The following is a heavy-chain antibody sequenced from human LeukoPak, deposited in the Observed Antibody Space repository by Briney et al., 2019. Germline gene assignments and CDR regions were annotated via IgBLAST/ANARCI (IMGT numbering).Heavy chain of an antibody. Sequence: AASVKVSCKSSGGTFSSYAISWVRQAPGQGLEWMGGIIPIFGTANYAQKFQGRVTITADESTSTAYMELSSLRSEDKAVYYCARMYMITFGGVIAHNYGMDVWGQGTTVTASS. V-gene: IGHV1-69*13. J-gene: IGHJ6*02. D-gene: IGHD3-16*02. CDR1: GGTFSSYA. CDR3: ARMYMITFGGVIAHNYGMDV. CDR2: IIPIFGTA.